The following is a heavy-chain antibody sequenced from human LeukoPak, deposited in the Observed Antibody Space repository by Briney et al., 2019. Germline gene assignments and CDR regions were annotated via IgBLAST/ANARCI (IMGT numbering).Heavy chain of an antibody. CDR1: GFTFSSYG. CDR3: ARGGGDVDTAIPPYFDH. V-gene: IGHV3-33*01. Sequence: GGSLRLSCAASGFTFSSYGMHWVRQAPGKGLEWVAVIWYDGSNKYYAVSVKRRLTIYRDNSKNKLYLQMKSLRAEDTAVYYCARGGGDVDTAIPPYFDHWGQGTLVTVSS. D-gene: IGHD5-18*01. CDR2: IWYDGSNK. J-gene: IGHJ4*02.